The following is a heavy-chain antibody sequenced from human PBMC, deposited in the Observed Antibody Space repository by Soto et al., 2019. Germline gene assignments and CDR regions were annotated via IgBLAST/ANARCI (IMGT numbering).Heavy chain of an antibody. V-gene: IGHV4-34*01. D-gene: IGHD4-17*01. Sequence: PSETLSLTCAVYGGSFSGYHWSWIRQPPGKGLEWIGEINHGGGTNYNPSLKSRVTISLDTSKNQFSLNLTSVTAADTAVYYCARGDYGDYSYFDSWGRGTLVTAPQ. CDR1: GGSFSGYH. CDR2: INHGGGT. CDR3: ARGDYGDYSYFDS. J-gene: IGHJ4*02.